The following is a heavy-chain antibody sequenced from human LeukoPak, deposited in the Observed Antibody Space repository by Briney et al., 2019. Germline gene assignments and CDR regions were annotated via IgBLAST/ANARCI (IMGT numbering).Heavy chain of an antibody. CDR2: IRSKANSYAT. D-gene: IGHD3-22*01. V-gene: IGHV3-73*01. CDR1: GFTFSGSA. J-gene: IGHJ5*02. Sequence: GGSLRLSCAASGFTFSGSAMHWVRQASGKGLEWVGRIRSKANSYATAYAASVKGMFTISRDDSKHTAYLQMNSLKTEDTAVYYCTRHVYYYDSSGYYNWFDPWGQGTVVTVSS. CDR3: TRHVYYYDSSGYYNWFDP.